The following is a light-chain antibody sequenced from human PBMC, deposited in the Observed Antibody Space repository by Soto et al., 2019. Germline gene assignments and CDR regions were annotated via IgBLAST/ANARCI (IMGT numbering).Light chain of an antibody. Sequence: EIVLTQSPGTLSLSPGERATLSCRASQSVGSNKLAWYQQKRGQAPRFLMYDASTRATGIPDRFSDSGSGTDFTLTISRLEPEDFAVYYCQQYGSTPLTFGGGTKVEIK. CDR2: DAS. J-gene: IGKJ4*01. CDR3: QQYGSTPLT. V-gene: IGKV3-20*01. CDR1: QSVGSNK.